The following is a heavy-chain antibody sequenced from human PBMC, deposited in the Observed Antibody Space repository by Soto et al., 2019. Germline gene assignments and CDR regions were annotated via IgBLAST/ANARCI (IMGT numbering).Heavy chain of an antibody. V-gene: IGHV3-9*01. CDR1: GFTFDDYA. Sequence: GGSLRLSWAGSGFTFDDYAMHWVRQAPGKVLEWVAGISYNSVSIGYSGSVKGRFTISRGIAKHCLYLEISSLRAADTALYYCAKDMGPYGEFAGIDYWGQRNLVKVSS. CDR3: AKDMGPYGEFAGIDY. D-gene: IGHD4-17*01. J-gene: IGHJ4*02. CDR2: ISYNSVSI.